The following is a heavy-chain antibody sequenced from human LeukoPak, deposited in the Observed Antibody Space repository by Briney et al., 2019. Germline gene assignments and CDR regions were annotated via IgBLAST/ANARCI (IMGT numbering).Heavy chain of an antibody. J-gene: IGHJ4*02. Sequence: ASVKVSCKASGGTFSSYAISWVRQAPGQGLEWMGRINPSTGATDYAQKFQGRVTVTRDTSISTAYMDLTRLTSDDTAVYYCARGLKYCFGGSCYSRNFDYWGQGTLVTASS. D-gene: IGHD2-15*01. CDR2: INPSTGAT. CDR1: GGTFSSYA. CDR3: ARGLKYCFGGSCYSRNFDY. V-gene: IGHV1-2*06.